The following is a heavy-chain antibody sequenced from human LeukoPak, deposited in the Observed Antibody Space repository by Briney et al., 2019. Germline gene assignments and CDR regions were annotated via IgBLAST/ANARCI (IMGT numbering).Heavy chain of an antibody. CDR2: IKSTTNGGTT. J-gene: IGHJ4*02. Sequence: GGSLRLSCAASGFNCRNAWMRWVGQAPGKGLEWVGRIKSTTNGGTTDYAAPVKGRLTISRDDSKNMLYLQMNSLKTEDTAVYYCTTGLLGGWGQGTLVTVSS. V-gene: IGHV3-15*01. CDR3: TTGLLGG. D-gene: IGHD3-16*01. CDR1: GFNCRNAW.